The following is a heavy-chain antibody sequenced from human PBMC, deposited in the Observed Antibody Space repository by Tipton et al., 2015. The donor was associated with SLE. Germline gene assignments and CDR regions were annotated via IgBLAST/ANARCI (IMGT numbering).Heavy chain of an antibody. CDR3: ARFGVAAAGTGKD. J-gene: IGHJ4*02. V-gene: IGHV4-34*01. D-gene: IGHD6-13*01. CDR2: INHSGST. CDR1: GGSFSGYY. Sequence: TLSLTCTVYGGSFSGYYWSWIRQPPGKGLEWIGEINHSGSTNYNPSLKSRVTISVDTSKNQFSLKLSSVTAADTAVYYCARFGVAAAGTGKDWGQGTLVTVSS.